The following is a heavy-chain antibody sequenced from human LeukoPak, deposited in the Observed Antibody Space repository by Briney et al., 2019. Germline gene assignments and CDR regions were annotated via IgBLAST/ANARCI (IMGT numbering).Heavy chain of an antibody. Sequence: GESLKISCKVSGYSFTSYWIGWVRQMPGKGLEWMGIINPRDSDTKYSPSFQGQVTISVDKSISTAYLQWSSLKASDTATYYCARQPGAGWFDPWGQGTLVTVSS. CDR1: GYSFTSYW. J-gene: IGHJ5*02. CDR3: ARQPGAGWFDP. V-gene: IGHV5-51*01. D-gene: IGHD3-10*01. CDR2: INPRDSDT.